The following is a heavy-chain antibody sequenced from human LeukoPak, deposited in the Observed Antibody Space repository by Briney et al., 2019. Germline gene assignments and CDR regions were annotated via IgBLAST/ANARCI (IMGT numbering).Heavy chain of an antibody. V-gene: IGHV4-38-2*02. CDR1: GYSISSGYY. D-gene: IGHD3-10*01. J-gene: IGHJ6*03. CDR3: ARGGALYYYGSGPYYYMDV. CDR2: IYHSGST. Sequence: SETLSLTCTVSGYSISSGYYWGWIRQPPGKGLEWIGNIYHSGSTYYNPSLKSRVTISVDTSKNQFSLKLSSVTAADTAVYYCARGGALYYYGSGPYYYMDVWGKGTTVTISS.